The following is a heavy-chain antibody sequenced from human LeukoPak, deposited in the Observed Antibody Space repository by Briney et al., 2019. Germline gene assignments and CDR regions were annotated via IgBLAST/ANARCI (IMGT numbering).Heavy chain of an antibody. J-gene: IGHJ4*02. CDR3: ARNSFSSIAALWSY. CDR2: ISSSSSYI. D-gene: IGHD6-6*01. V-gene: IGHV3-21*01. Sequence: GGSLRLSCAASGFTFSSYSMNWVRQAPGKGLEWVSSISSSSSYIYYADSVKGRFTISRDNAKNSLYLQMNSLRAEDTAVYYCARNSFSSIAALWSYWGQGTLVTVPS. CDR1: GFTFSSYS.